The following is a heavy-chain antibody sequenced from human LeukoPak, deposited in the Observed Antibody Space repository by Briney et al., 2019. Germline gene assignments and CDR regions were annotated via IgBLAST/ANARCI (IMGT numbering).Heavy chain of an antibody. D-gene: IGHD3-16*02. CDR1: SDSISSYS. CDR3: ARDIRLSGSYPWEARFDY. Sequence: PSETLSLTCTVSSDSISSYSWSWIRQPAGKGLEWIGRIYTSGSTNYNPSLKSRVTMSVDTSKNQFSLRLSSVTAADTAVYYCARDIRLSGSYPWEARFDYWGQGTLVTVSS. V-gene: IGHV4-4*07. J-gene: IGHJ4*02. CDR2: IYTSGST.